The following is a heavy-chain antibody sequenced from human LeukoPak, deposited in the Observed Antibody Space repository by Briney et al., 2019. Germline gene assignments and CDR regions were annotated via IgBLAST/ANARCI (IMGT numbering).Heavy chain of an antibody. CDR1: GGTCSSYA. Sequence: GSSVKVSCKASGGTCSSYAISWVRQAPGQGLEWMGRIIPILGIANYAQKFQGRVAITADKSTSTAYMELSSLRSEDTAVYYCARGVTMATTGFHGPEYYGMDVWGQGTTVTVSS. CDR3: ARGVTMATTGFHGPEYYGMDV. CDR2: IIPILGIA. V-gene: IGHV1-69*04. D-gene: IGHD5-24*01. J-gene: IGHJ6*02.